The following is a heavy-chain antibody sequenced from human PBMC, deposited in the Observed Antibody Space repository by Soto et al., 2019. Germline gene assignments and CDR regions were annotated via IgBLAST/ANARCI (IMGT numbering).Heavy chain of an antibody. D-gene: IGHD4-17*01. CDR3: ARADDFSDRFDY. J-gene: IGHJ4*02. CDR2: IYYSGST. V-gene: IGHV4-30-4*01. Sequence: PXETLSPTCRVSGFSIRSGDFCWSWIRQPPGKGLELIGNIYYSGSTYYNPSLRSRAIMSVDTSQNQFSLKLSSLTAADTAVYFCARADDFSDRFDYWGQGALVTVSS. CDR1: GFSIRSGDFC.